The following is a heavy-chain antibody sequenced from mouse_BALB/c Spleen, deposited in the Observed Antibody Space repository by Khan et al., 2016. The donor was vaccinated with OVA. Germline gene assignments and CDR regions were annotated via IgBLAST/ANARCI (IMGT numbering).Heavy chain of an antibody. D-gene: IGHD1-3*01. CDR1: EYTFTNYR. CDR2: INTYTGEP. Sequence: QIQLVQSGPELKKPGETVKISCKASEYTFTNYRMNWMKQAPEKGLKWMGWINTYTGEPTYGDDFKGRFAFSLETSASTAYLQINNLKNEDMATYFCARETSYWYFDAWGAGTTVTVSS. CDR3: ARETSYWYFDA. J-gene: IGHJ1*01. V-gene: IGHV9-1*02.